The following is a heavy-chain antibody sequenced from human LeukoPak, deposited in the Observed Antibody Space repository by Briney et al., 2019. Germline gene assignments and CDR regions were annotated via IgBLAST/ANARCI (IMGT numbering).Heavy chain of an antibody. Sequence: ASVKVSCKVSGYTLTELSMHWVRQAPGKGLEWMGGFDPEDGETIYARKFQGRVTMTEDTSTDTAYMELSSLRSEDTAVYYCATLHRRQGWFDPWGQGTLVTVSS. J-gene: IGHJ5*02. CDR2: FDPEDGET. V-gene: IGHV1-24*01. CDR1: GYTLTELS. CDR3: ATLHRRQGWFDP.